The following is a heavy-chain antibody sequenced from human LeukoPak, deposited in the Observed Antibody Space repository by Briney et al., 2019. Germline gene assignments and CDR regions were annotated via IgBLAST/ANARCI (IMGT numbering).Heavy chain of an antibody. J-gene: IGHJ4*02. D-gene: IGHD6-6*01. CDR2: IYYSGST. CDR3: ARGAEYSSSPFDY. CDR1: DGSLSGAVYY. V-gene: IGHV4-31*03. Sequence: SETLSLTCTASDGSLSGAVYYWSWIRHHPGKGLEWIGKIYYSGSTYYNPSLQSRATISVDRSKNQFSLKLTSVTAADTAVYYCARGAEYSSSPFDYWGQGSLVTVSS.